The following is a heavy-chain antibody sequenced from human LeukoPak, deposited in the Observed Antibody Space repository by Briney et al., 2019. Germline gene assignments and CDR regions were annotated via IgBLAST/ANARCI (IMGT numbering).Heavy chain of an antibody. V-gene: IGHV3-21*01. J-gene: IGHJ6*03. CDR2: ISSSSSYI. CDR1: GFTVNNNY. CDR3: ARIVDTSMVIHYYYMDV. Sequence: GGSLRLSCVASGFTVNNNYMNWVRQAPGRGLEWVSSISSSSSYIYYADSVKGRFTISRDNAKNSLYLQMNSLRAEDTAVYYCARIVDTSMVIHYYYMDVWGKGTTVTVSS. D-gene: IGHD5-18*01.